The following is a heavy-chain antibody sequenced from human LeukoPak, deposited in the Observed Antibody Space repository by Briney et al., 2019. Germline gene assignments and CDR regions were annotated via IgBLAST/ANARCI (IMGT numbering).Heavy chain of an antibody. Sequence: SETLSLTCTDPGGSISSYNWSWIPQPPGKGLEWIGYIYYSGSTNYNPSLKSRVTISVDTSKNQCSLKLSSVTAADTAVYYCARNWGSQDYWGQGTLVTVSS. CDR1: GGSISSYN. J-gene: IGHJ4*02. CDR3: ARNWGSQDY. D-gene: IGHD7-27*01. V-gene: IGHV4-59*01. CDR2: IYYSGST.